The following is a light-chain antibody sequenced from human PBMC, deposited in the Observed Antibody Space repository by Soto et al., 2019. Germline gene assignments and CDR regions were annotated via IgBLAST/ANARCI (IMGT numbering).Light chain of an antibody. CDR3: QQYYTNSQAS. V-gene: IGKV1-5*03. CDR2: KAS. Sequence: DIQMTQSPSTLSASVGERVTITCRVSQNIDNWLAWYQQKLGKAPKLLIYKASSLETGVPSRFSGSGSGTEFSLTISNLEPDDFATYHCQQYYTNSQASFGQGTTV. CDR1: QNIDNW. J-gene: IGKJ1*01.